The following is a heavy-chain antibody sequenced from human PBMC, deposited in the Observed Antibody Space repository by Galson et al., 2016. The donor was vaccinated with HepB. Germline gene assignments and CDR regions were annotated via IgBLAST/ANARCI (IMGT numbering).Heavy chain of an antibody. V-gene: IGHV3-33*06. D-gene: IGHD2/OR15-2a*01. J-gene: IGHJ6*02. CDR1: GFTFNTYG. CDR2: IWYDGSNT. CDR3: AKVIGRDAYYYSGMDV. Sequence: SLRLSCAASGFTFNTYGMHWVRQAPGKGLEWVTVIWYDGSNTYYADSVKGRFTISRDNSKNTLYLQMNGLRAEDTAVYYCAKVIGRDAYYYSGMDVWGQGTTGTVAS.